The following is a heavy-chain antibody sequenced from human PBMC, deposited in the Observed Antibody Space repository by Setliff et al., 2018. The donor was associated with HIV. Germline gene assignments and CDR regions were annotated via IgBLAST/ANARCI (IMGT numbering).Heavy chain of an antibody. CDR2: IIPIFGTT. Sequence: SVKVSCKASGGTFSSYAISWVRRAPGQGPEWMGAIIPIFGTTTYAQRFPGRVTITADESTSTAFMELSSLRPEDTAVYYCARVIVVVTATQLHYYYVDVWGKGTTVTVSS. J-gene: IGHJ6*03. CDR1: GGTFSSYA. V-gene: IGHV1-69*13. D-gene: IGHD2-21*02. CDR3: ARVIVVVTATQLHYYYVDV.